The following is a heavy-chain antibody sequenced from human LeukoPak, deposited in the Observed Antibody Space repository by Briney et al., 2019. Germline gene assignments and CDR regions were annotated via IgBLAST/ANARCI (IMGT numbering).Heavy chain of an antibody. V-gene: IGHV1-69*04. D-gene: IGHD6-19*01. CDR1: GGTFSSYA. J-gene: IGHJ4*02. Sequence: SVKVSCKASGGTFSSYAISWVRQAPGQGLERMGRIIPILGVANYAQKFQGRVTITADKSTSTAYMELSSLRSEDTAVYYCARQRVAGTNQGVDYWGQGTLVTVSS. CDR3: ARQRVAGTNQGVDY. CDR2: IIPILGVA.